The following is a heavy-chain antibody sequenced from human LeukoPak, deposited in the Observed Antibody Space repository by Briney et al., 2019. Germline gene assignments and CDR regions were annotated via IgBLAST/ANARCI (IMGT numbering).Heavy chain of an antibody. V-gene: IGHV4-59*01. CDR2: IYYSGST. J-gene: IGHJ6*03. Sequence: PSETLSLTCTVSGGSISSYYWSWIRQPPGKGLEWIGYIYYSGSTNYNPSLKSRVTISADTSKNQFSLKLSSVTAADTAVYYCASLVVPAAPYYYYYYMDVWGKGTTVTVSS. D-gene: IGHD2-2*01. CDR1: GGSISSYY. CDR3: ASLVVPAAPYYYYYYMDV.